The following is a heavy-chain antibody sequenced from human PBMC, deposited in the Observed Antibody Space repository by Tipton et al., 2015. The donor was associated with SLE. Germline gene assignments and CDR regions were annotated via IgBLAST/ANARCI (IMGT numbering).Heavy chain of an antibody. V-gene: IGHV4-39*07. CDR2: INHSGST. Sequence: TLSLTCTVSGGSIISSTYFWAWIRQPPGKGLEWIGEINHSGSTYYNPSLKSRVTMSVDTSKNQFSLKLSSVTAADTAVYYCARNHYHISTGYSDAFDIWGQGTMVTVSS. D-gene: IGHD3-9*01. CDR1: GGSIISSTYF. CDR3: ARNHYHISTGYSDAFDI. J-gene: IGHJ3*02.